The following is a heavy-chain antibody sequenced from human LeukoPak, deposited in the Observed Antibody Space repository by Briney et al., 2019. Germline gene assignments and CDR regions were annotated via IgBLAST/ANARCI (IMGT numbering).Heavy chain of an antibody. V-gene: IGHV3-23*01. J-gene: IGHJ4*02. CDR1: GFTFSTYA. CDR3: ARVGTGSQSDF. CDR2: ISNSGGST. D-gene: IGHD1-26*01. Sequence: GGSLRLSCAASGFTFSTYAMSWVRQAPGKGLEWVSSISNSGGSTYYGDSVKGPFTFSRDNSKNTLYLQMNSLRVDDTAVYYCARVGTGSQSDFWGQGILVTVSS.